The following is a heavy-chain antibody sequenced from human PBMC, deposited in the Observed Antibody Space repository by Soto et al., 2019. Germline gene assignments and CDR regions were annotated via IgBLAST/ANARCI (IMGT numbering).Heavy chain of an antibody. CDR3: AKVSSSWYAGFFDL. J-gene: IGHJ4*02. CDR2: LSDSGISI. V-gene: IGHV3-23*01. Sequence: EVQLLESGGGLVQPGGSLRLSCTASGFTFSSHAMTWVRQAPGKGLEWVSGLSDSGISIYYADSVKDRLTISRDNSKNTLYLQIHTLSADDTVVYYCAKVSSSWYAGFFDLCGQGTLITVSS. CDR1: GFTFSSHA. D-gene: IGHD6-13*01.